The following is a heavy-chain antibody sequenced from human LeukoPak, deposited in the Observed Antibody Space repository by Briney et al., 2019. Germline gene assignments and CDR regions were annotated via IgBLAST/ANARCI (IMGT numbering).Heavy chain of an antibody. CDR2: IIPIFGTA. Sequence: GASVKVSCKASGYTFTSYGISWVRQAPGQGLEWMGGIIPIFGTANYAQKFQGRVTITADKSTSTAYMELSSLRSEDTAVYYCATLWFGEGRYYYYMDVWGKGTTVTVSS. D-gene: IGHD3-10*01. J-gene: IGHJ6*03. CDR1: GYTFTSYG. CDR3: ATLWFGEGRYYYYMDV. V-gene: IGHV1-69*06.